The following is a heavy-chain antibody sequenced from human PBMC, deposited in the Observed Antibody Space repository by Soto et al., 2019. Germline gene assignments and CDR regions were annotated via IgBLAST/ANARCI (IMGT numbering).Heavy chain of an antibody. J-gene: IGHJ4*02. Sequence: PGGSLRLSCAASGFTFTSHVMSWVRQAPGKGLEWVSAITGSSGDTYHADSVKGRFTISRDNTKNTLHLQMNSLRTEDTAVYYCAKGSASSRPYYFDYWGRGTLVTVSS. CDR2: ITGSSGDT. CDR3: AKGSASSRPYYFDY. V-gene: IGHV3-23*01. D-gene: IGHD6-13*01. CDR1: GFTFTSHV.